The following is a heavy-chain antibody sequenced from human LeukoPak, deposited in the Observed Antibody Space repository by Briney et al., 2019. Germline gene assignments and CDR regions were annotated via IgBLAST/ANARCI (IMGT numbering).Heavy chain of an antibody. D-gene: IGHD6-19*01. J-gene: IGHJ3*02. V-gene: IGHV4-4*07. CDR3: ASPGYSSGWYAFDI. Sequence: SETLSLTCTVSGGSISSYYWTWIRQPAGKALEWIGRIYASGSTNYNPSLKSRVTMSVDPSKNQFSLRLNSVTAADTAVYYCASPGYSSGWYAFDIWGQGTMVTVSS. CDR1: GGSISSYY. CDR2: IYASGST.